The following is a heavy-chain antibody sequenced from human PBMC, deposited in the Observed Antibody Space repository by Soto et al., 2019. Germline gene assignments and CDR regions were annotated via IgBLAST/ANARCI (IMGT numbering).Heavy chain of an antibody. Sequence: EVQLVESGGRLVQPGRSLRLSCAASGFTFSSYWMHWVRQAPGKGLVWVSRINNDGSRTSYADSVKGRFTISRDNAKNTLCLQMNSLRAEDTAVYFCARDVQPQSFDSWGQGTLVTVSS. CDR3: ARDVQPQSFDS. CDR1: GFTFSSYW. V-gene: IGHV3-74*01. D-gene: IGHD5-18*01. CDR2: INNDGSRT. J-gene: IGHJ4*02.